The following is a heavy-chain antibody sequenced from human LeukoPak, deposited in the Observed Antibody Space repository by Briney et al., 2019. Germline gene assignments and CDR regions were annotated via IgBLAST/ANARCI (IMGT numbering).Heavy chain of an antibody. D-gene: IGHD5-24*01. CDR2: IYYSGST. Sequence: SETLSLTCTVSGGSISSSSYYWGWIRQPPGKGLEWIGRIYYSGSTYYNPSLKSRVTISVDTSKNQFSLKLSSVTAADTAVYYCARDSVGGYNRWGQGTLVTVSS. V-gene: IGHV4-39*07. CDR3: ARDSVGGYNR. CDR1: GGSISSSSYY. J-gene: IGHJ4*02.